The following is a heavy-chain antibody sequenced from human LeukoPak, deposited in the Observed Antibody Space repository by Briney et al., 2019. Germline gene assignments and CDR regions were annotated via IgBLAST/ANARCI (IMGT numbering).Heavy chain of an antibody. CDR3: ARTGRRYYDSSGYYYDY. CDR2: IIPIFGTA. Sequence: SVKVSCKASGYTFTSYGISWVRQAPGQGLEWMGGIIPIFGTANYAQKFQGRVTITADESTSTAYMELSSLRSEDTAVYYCARTGRRYYDSSGYYYDYWGQGTLVTVSS. D-gene: IGHD3-22*01. CDR1: GYTFTSYG. V-gene: IGHV1-69*13. J-gene: IGHJ4*02.